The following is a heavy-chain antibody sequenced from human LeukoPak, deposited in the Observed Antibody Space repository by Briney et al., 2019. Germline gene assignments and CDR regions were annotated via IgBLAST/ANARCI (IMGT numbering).Heavy chain of an antibody. CDR1: GFTFSSYS. CDR3: ARLGYCSGGSCYVDY. J-gene: IGHJ4*02. D-gene: IGHD2-15*01. CDR2: ISSNGGTT. Sequence: GGSLRLSCAASGFTFSSYSMHWVRQAPGKGLEYVSTISSNGGTTYYANSVKGRFTIFRDNSKNTLYPQMGSLRDEDMAVYYCARLGYCSGGSCYVDYWGQGARVTVSS. V-gene: IGHV3-64*01.